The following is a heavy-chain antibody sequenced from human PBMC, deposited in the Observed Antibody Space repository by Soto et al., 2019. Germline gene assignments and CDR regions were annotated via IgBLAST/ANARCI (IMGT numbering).Heavy chain of an antibody. J-gene: IGHJ4*02. D-gene: IGHD6-19*01. Sequence: HPGGSLRLSCAASGFTVSSNYMSWVRQAPGKGLEWVSVIYSGGSTYYADSVKGRFTISRDNSKNTLYLQMNSLRAEDTAVYYCARDGDAVAGYFDYWGQGTLVTVSS. CDR1: GFTVSSNY. CDR2: IYSGGST. CDR3: ARDGDAVAGYFDY. V-gene: IGHV3-66*01.